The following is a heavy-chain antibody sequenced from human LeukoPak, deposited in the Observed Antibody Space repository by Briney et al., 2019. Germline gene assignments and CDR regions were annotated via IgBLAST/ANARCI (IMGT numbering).Heavy chain of an antibody. CDR1: GFTFSSYA. D-gene: IGHD3-10*01. CDR3: AREYGSGSYYYDY. CDR2: VSGSGGST. V-gene: IGHV3-23*01. J-gene: IGHJ4*02. Sequence: GGSLRLSCAASGFTFSSYAMTWVRQAPGKGLQWASAVSGSGGSTYYADSVKGRFAISRDNSKNTLYLQMNTLRAEDTAVYYCAREYGSGSYYYDYWGQGTLVTVSS.